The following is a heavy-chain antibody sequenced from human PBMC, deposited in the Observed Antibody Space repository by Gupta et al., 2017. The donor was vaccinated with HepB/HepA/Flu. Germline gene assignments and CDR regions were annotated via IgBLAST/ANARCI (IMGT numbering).Heavy chain of an antibody. Sequence: EVQLVESGGGLVQPGGSLRLSCAASGFTVSSNYMSWVRQAPGKGLEWVSVIYSGGSTYYADSVKGRFTISRHNSKNTLYLQMNSLRAEDTAVYYCATSIAAEKNYYYGMDVWGQGTTVTVSS. CDR2: IYSGGST. J-gene: IGHJ6*02. CDR1: GFTVSSNY. V-gene: IGHV3-53*04. CDR3: ATSIAAEKNYYYGMDV. D-gene: IGHD6-13*01.